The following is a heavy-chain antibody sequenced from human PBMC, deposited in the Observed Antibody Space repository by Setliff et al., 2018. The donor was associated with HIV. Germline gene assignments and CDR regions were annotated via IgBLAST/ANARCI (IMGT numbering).Heavy chain of an antibody. V-gene: IGHV3-33*01. CDR3: ARSPRIGVAGEFEY. Sequence: GGSLRLSCAAAGFIFSDYGIHWVRQAPGKGLEWVAVIYNDGVNRYFGDFVEGRFTISRDNSRNTVNLQMNSLRGDDTAVYYCARSPRIGVAGEFEYWGQGTLVTVSS. CDR1: GFIFSDYG. CDR2: IYNDGVNR. J-gene: IGHJ4*02. D-gene: IGHD6-19*01.